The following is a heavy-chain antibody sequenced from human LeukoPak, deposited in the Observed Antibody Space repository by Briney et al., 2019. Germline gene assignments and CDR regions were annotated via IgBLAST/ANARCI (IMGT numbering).Heavy chain of an antibody. Sequence: ASVKVSCKASGYTFTSYYMHWVRQAPGQGLEWMGIINPSGGSTSYAQKFQGRVTMTRDTSTSTVYMELSSLRSEDTAVYYCARGQTYCSSTSCYETAAAGTGGAFDIWGQGTMVTVSS. D-gene: IGHD2-2*01. V-gene: IGHV1-46*01. CDR3: ARGQTYCSSTSCYETAAAGTGGAFDI. CDR1: GYTFTSYY. J-gene: IGHJ3*02. CDR2: INPSGGST.